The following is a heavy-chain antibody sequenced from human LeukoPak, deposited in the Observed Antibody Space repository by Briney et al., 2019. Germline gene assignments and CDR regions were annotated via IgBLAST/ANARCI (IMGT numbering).Heavy chain of an antibody. J-gene: IGHJ5*02. D-gene: IGHD6-19*01. CDR3: ARKSGSGWSAGWFDP. CDR2: IRDSGNTI. V-gene: IGHV3-48*03. CDR1: GFTFSSYE. Sequence: GGSLRLSCAASGFTFSSYEMHWVRQAPGKGLEWVSYIRDSGNTIYYADSVKGRFTISRGNAKNSLYLQMNSLRAEDTAVYYCARKSGSGWSAGWFDPWGQGTLVTVSS.